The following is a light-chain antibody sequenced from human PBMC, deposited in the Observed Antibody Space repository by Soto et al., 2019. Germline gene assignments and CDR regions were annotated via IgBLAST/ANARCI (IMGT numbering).Light chain of an antibody. V-gene: IGKV3-15*01. CDR3: QQYNNWPPIT. Sequence: EIVMTQSPATLSVSPGERATLSCRASQSVSSNLAWYRQKPGQAPRLLIYGASTRATGIPARFSGSGSGTDFTLTITSLQSEDFAVYYCQQYNNWPPITFGQGTRLEIK. J-gene: IGKJ5*01. CDR1: QSVSSN. CDR2: GAS.